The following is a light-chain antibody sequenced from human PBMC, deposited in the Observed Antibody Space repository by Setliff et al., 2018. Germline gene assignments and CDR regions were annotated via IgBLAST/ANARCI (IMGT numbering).Light chain of an antibody. V-gene: IGLV2-8*01. CDR1: SSDVGGYNY. CDR2: DVT. Sequence: QSALTQPAAVSGSPGQSIAISCTGTSSDVGGYNYVSWYQQHPGKAPQLIIYDVTKRPSGVPDRFSGSKSGNTASLTVSGLQAEDEADYYCSSYADSNIFLFGTGTKSPS. CDR3: SSYADSNIFL. J-gene: IGLJ1*01.